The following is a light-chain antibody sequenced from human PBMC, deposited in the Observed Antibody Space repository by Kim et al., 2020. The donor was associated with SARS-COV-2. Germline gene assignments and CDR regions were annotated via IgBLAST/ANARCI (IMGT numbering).Light chain of an antibody. CDR2: QDS. Sequence: SYELTQPPSVSVSPGQTASITCSGDKLGDKYACWYQQKPGQSPVLVIYQDSKRPSGIPERFSGSNSGNTATLTISGTQAMDEADYYCQAWDSSTKDFVGT. CDR3: QAWDSSTKDF. CDR1: KLGDKY. V-gene: IGLV3-1*01. J-gene: IGLJ1*01.